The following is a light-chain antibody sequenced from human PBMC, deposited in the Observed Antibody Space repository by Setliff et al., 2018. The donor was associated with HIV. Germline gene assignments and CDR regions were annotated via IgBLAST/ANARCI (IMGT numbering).Light chain of an antibody. Sequence: QSALTQPSSVSGAPGQRVAISCTGTNSDIGAGSDVHWYQQLPETAPKLLIYGNNNRPSGVPDRFSGSKSGNTASLTISGLQAEDEAYYYCCSYAGSYTYIFGTGTKGTVL. CDR3: CSYAGSYTYI. J-gene: IGLJ1*01. CDR2: GNN. CDR1: NSDIGAGSD. V-gene: IGLV1-40*01.